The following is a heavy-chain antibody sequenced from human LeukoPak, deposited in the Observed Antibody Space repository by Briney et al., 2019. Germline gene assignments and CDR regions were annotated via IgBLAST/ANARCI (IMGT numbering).Heavy chain of an antibody. Sequence: SGTLSLTCTVSGGSISSGSYYWSWIRQPAGKGLELIGRIYTSGSTNYNPSLKSRVTISVDTSKNQFSLKLRSVTAADTAVYYCARTTEGYAGGPGYSYYYYMDVWGKGTTVTISS. V-gene: IGHV4-61*02. CDR1: GGSISSGSYY. CDR3: ARTTEGYAGGPGYSYYYYMDV. D-gene: IGHD5-12*01. J-gene: IGHJ6*03. CDR2: IYTSGST.